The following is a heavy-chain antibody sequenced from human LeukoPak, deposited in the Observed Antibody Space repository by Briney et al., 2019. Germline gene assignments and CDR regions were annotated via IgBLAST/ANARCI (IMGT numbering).Heavy chain of an antibody. CDR1: GFTFSSYG. V-gene: IGHV3-30*02. D-gene: IGHD3-3*01. CDR2: IRYDGSNK. J-gene: IGHJ4*02. CDR3: ARERLYYFDY. Sequence: PGGSLRLSCAASGFTFSSYGMHWVRQAPGKGLEWVAFIRYDGSNKYYADSVKGRFIISRDNSKNTLYLQMTSLRAEDSAVYYCARERLYYFDYWGQGTLVTVSS.